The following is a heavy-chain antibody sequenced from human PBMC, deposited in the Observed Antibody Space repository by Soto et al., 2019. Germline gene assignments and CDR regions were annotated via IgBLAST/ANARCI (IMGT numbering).Heavy chain of an antibody. J-gene: IGHJ4*02. CDR1: GFTFSSYW. CDR3: ASSPYYYDSNGYYYWSYFDY. V-gene: IGHV3-7*01. D-gene: IGHD3-22*01. CDR2: IKQDGSEK. Sequence: GGSLRLSCAASGFTFSSYWMSWVRQAPGKGLEWVANIKQDGSEKYYVDSVKGRFTISRDNAKNSLYLQMNSLRADDTAVYYCASSPYYYDSNGYYYWSYFDYWGQGTLVTVSS.